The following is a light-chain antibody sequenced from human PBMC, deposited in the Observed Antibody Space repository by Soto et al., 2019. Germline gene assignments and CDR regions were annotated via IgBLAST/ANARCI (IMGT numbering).Light chain of an antibody. CDR2: KAS. Sequence: DIQMTQSPSTLSASVGDRVTITCRASQNIYTWLAWYQQKPGKAPNVLIFKASKLETGVPSRFSGNGSGTEFSLTISSLQPDDFATYSCQQYYDFRTFGQGTKVEIK. CDR1: QNIYTW. V-gene: IGKV1-5*03. CDR3: QQYYDFRT. J-gene: IGKJ1*01.